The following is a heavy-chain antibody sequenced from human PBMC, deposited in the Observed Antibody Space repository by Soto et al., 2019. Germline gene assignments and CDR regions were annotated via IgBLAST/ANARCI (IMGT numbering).Heavy chain of an antibody. V-gene: IGHV4-30-4*01. Sequence: SETLSLTCTVSGGSISSGDYYWSWLRQPPGKGLEWIGYIYYSGSTYYNPSLKSRVTISVDTSKNQFSLKLSSVTAADTAVYYCARGIQGENWNQDYYYYYGMDVWGQGTTVTVSS. CDR2: IYYSGST. CDR3: ARGIQGENWNQDYYYYYGMDV. CDR1: GGSISSGDYY. D-gene: IGHD1-1*01. J-gene: IGHJ6*02.